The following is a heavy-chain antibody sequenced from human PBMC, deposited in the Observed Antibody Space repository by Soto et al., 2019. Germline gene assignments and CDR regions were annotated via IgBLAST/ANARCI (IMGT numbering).Heavy chain of an antibody. Sequence: SETLSLTCTVSGGSISSGGYSWSWIRQPPGKGLEWIGYIYYSGSTNYNPSLKSRATISVDTSKNQFSLKLTSVTAADTAVYYCARDKITGLFDYWGQGTLVTVSS. D-gene: IGHD2-8*02. V-gene: IGHV4-61*08. J-gene: IGHJ4*02. CDR3: ARDKITGLFDY. CDR1: GGSISSGGYS. CDR2: IYYSGST.